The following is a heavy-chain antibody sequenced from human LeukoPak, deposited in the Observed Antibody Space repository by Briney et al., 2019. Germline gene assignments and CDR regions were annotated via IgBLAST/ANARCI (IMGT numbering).Heavy chain of an antibody. CDR1: GFTFSSYA. J-gene: IGHJ3*02. Sequence: GGSLRLSCAASGFTFSSYAMSWVRQAPGKGLEWVSAISGSGGSTYYADSAKGRFTISRDNSKNTLYLQMNSLRAEDTAVYYCARDKGSIAVAGRAFDIWGQGTMVTVSS. CDR3: ARDKGSIAVAGRAFDI. V-gene: IGHV3-23*01. CDR2: ISGSGGST. D-gene: IGHD6-19*01.